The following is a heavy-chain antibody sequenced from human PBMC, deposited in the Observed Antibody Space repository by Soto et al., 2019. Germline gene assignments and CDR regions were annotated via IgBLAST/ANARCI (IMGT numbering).Heavy chain of an antibody. Sequence: QITLKESGPTLVKPTQTLTLTCTFSGFSFTTDGMGVGWIRQPPGKALEWLALIYWDDDKRFSPSLKSRLTIPKDASTNRVVLTLTNMDPADTATYYCAHVYWAASGTRYYFDYWGQGTLVTVSS. CDR1: GFSFTTDGMG. CDR3: AHVYWAASGTRYYFDY. J-gene: IGHJ4*02. CDR2: IYWDDDK. D-gene: IGHD1-7*01. V-gene: IGHV2-5*02.